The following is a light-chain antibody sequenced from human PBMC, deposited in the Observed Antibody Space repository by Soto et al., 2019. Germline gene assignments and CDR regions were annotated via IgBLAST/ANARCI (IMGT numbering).Light chain of an antibody. CDR1: NLGSKT. J-gene: IGLJ3*02. CDR2: DDS. V-gene: IGLV3-21*02. CDR3: QVWDISSDHLVV. Sequence: SYELTQPPSVSVAPGQTAKISCGGNNLGSKTVHWYQQKPGQAPVLVVYDDSDRPSGVPERFSGSNSGNTATLTISRVEAEDEADYYCQVWDISSDHLVVFGGGTQLTVL.